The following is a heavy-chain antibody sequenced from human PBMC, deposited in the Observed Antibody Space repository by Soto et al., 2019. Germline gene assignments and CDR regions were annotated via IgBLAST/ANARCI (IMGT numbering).Heavy chain of an antibody. CDR1: GYTFTSYY. CDR2: INPSGGST. D-gene: IGHD3-10*01. J-gene: IGHJ4*02. Sequence: ASVKVSCKASGYTFTSYYMHWVRQAPGQGLEWMGIINPSGGSTSYAQKFQGRVAMTRDTSTSTVYMELSSLRSEDTAVYYCARDLRGEFPFDYWGQGTLVTVSS. CDR3: ARDLRGEFPFDY. V-gene: IGHV1-46*01.